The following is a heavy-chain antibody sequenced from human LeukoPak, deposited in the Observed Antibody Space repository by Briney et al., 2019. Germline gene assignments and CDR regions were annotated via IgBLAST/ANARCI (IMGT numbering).Heavy chain of an antibody. J-gene: IGHJ6*02. D-gene: IGHD2-15*01. V-gene: IGHV4-4*07. CDR1: GGSISSYY. Sequence: PSETLSLTCTVSGGSISSYYWSWIRQPAGKGLEWIGRIYTSGSTNYNPSLKSRVTISVDTSKNQFSLKLSSVTAADTAVYYCARDLGYCSGGSCYKPDYYYYGMDVWGQGTTVTVSS. CDR3: ARDLGYCSGGSCYKPDYYYYGMDV. CDR2: IYTSGST.